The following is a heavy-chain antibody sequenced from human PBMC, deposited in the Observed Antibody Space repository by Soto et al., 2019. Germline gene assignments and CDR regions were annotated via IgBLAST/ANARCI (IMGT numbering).Heavy chain of an antibody. Sequence: SETLSLTCTVSGGSISSSSYDWGWIRQPPGKGLEWIGSIYYSGSTYYNPSLKSRVTISVDTSKNQFSLKLSSVTATDTAVYYCARRRHFDSDPFAYWGQGTLVTVSS. J-gene: IGHJ4*02. CDR3: ARRRHFDSDPFAY. CDR2: IYYSGST. D-gene: IGHD3-9*01. V-gene: IGHV4-39*01. CDR1: GGSISSSSYD.